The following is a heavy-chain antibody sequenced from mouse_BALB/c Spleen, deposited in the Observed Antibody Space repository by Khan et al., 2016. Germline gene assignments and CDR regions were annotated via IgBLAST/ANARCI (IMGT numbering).Heavy chain of an antibody. CDR2: IYPGDGDT. CDR3: ARGNSYYDYAY. CDR1: GYTFTTYW. J-gene: IGHJ2*01. Sequence: QVQLKESGAELARPVASVKLSCKASGYTFTTYWMQWVKQRPGQGLEWIGAIYPGDGDTRYTQKFKGKATLTADKSSSTAYMQLSSLASEDSAVYYCARGNSYYDYAYWGQGTTLTVSS. V-gene: IGHV1-87*01. D-gene: IGHD2-4*01.